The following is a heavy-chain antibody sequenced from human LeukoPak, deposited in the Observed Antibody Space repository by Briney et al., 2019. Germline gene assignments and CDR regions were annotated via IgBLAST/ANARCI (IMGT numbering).Heavy chain of an antibody. D-gene: IGHD6-19*01. Sequence: GGSLRLSCAASGFTFDDYAMHWARQAPGKGLEWVSGISWNSGSIGYADSVKGRFTISRDNAKNSLYLQMNSLRAEDMALYYCAKDSGYSSGWYDYWGQGTLVTVSS. CDR1: GFTFDDYA. CDR3: AKDSGYSSGWYDY. V-gene: IGHV3-9*03. CDR2: ISWNSGSI. J-gene: IGHJ4*02.